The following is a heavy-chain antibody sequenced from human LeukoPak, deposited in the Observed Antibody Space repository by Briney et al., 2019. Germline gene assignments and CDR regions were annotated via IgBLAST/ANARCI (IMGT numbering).Heavy chain of an antibody. D-gene: IGHD3-10*01. J-gene: IGHJ3*02. Sequence: GGSLRLSCAASGFAFSSYWMSWVRQAPGKGLEWVANIKQDGSEKYYVDSVKGRFTISRDNAKNSLYLQMNSLRAEDTAVYYCARGHRGGSDAFDIWGQGTMVTVSS. CDR2: IKQDGSEK. V-gene: IGHV3-7*01. CDR1: GFAFSSYW. CDR3: ARGHRGGSDAFDI.